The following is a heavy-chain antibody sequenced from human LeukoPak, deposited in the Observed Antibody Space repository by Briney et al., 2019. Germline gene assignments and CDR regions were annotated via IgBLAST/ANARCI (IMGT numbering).Heavy chain of an antibody. J-gene: IGHJ3*02. CDR3: VEMATPPTPEYDALDI. V-gene: IGHV3-30-3*01. D-gene: IGHD5-24*01. CDR1: GFTFSSYA. Sequence: GRSLRLSCAASGFTFSSYAMHWVRQAPGKGLEWVAVISYDGSNKYYADSVKGRFTISRDNSKNPLYLQMTSLRAADTAVYYCVEMATPPTPEYDALDIWGQGTMVTVSS. CDR2: ISYDGSNK.